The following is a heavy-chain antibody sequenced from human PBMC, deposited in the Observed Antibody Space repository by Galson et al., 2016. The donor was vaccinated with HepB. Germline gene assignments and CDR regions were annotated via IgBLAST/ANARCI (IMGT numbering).Heavy chain of an antibody. CDR1: GGSFSGYY. Sequence: ETLSLTCAVYGGSFSGYYWSWIRQPPGKGLEWIGEINHSGSTNYNPSLKSRVTISVDTSKNQFSLKLRSVTAADTAVYYCARGRLGGAANWGQGTLVTVSS. CDR2: INHSGST. D-gene: IGHD1-26*01. CDR3: ARGRLGGAAN. J-gene: IGHJ4*02. V-gene: IGHV4-34*01.